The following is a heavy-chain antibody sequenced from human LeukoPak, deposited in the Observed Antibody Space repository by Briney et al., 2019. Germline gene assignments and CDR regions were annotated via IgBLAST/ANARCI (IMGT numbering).Heavy chain of an antibody. D-gene: IGHD4-23*01. Sequence: SETLSPTCTVSGGSISSYYWSWIRQPPGKGREWLAYVYYSGSTAYNPSLTGRVAISPGTSKNQFSLKLRSVTAADTAVYYCARLNGGNWGPGILVTVSS. CDR3: ARLNGGN. J-gene: IGHJ4*02. CDR2: VYYSGST. V-gene: IGHV4-59*08. CDR1: GGSISSYY.